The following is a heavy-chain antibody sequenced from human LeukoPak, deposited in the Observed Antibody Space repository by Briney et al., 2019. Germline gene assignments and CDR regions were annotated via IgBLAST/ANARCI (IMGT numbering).Heavy chain of an antibody. V-gene: IGHV3-48*03. Sequence: PGGSLRLSCAASGFTFSSYEMNWVRQAPGKGLEWVSYISSSGSTIYYADSVKGRFTISRDNAKNTLYLQMNSLRAEDTAVYYCAKDGVVVVPAALYYYYYMDVWGKGTTVTISS. CDR1: GFTFSSYE. J-gene: IGHJ6*03. CDR2: ISSSGSTI. CDR3: AKDGVVVVPAALYYYYYMDV. D-gene: IGHD2-2*01.